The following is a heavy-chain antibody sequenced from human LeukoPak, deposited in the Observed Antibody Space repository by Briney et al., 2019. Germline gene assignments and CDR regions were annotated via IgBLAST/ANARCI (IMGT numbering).Heavy chain of an antibody. CDR1: GGSISSGGYY. CDR2: IYYSGST. V-gene: IGHV4-31*03. Sequence: PSETLSLTCTVSGGSISSGGYYWSWIRQHPGKGLEWIGYIYYSGSTYYNPSLKSRVTISVDTSKNQFSLKLSSVTAADTAVYYCARARMVRGVITWFDPWGQETLVTVSS. J-gene: IGHJ5*02. CDR3: ARARMVRGVITWFDP. D-gene: IGHD3-10*01.